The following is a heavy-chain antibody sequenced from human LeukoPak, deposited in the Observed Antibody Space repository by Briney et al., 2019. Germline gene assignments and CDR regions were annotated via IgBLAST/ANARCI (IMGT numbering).Heavy chain of an antibody. J-gene: IGHJ6*02. CDR1: DGSISDYY. CDR3: ARDRDGMDI. Sequence: SETLSLTCTVPDGSISDYYWTWIRQPAGKGLEWIGRIYISGSTNYNPSLKSRVGMSIDTSKKQFSLKLNSVTAADTAVYYCARDRDGMDIWGQGTTVTVSS. V-gene: IGHV4-4*07. CDR2: IYISGST.